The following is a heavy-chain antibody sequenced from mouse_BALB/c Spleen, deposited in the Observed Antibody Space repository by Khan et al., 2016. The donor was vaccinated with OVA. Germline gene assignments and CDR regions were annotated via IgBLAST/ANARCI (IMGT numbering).Heavy chain of an antibody. CDR3: ARRPYGYAMDY. J-gene: IGHJ4*01. V-gene: IGHV1S56*01. Sequence: VQLQESGPELMKPGASVKMSCKASGYTFTSSYIHWVKQRPGQGLEWIGWIYPGDGSTKYNEKFKGKTTLTADKSSSTAYMLLSSLTSEDSAIYFCARRPYGYAMDYWGQGTSVTVSS. D-gene: IGHD1-1*01. CDR2: IYPGDGST. CDR1: GYTFTSSY.